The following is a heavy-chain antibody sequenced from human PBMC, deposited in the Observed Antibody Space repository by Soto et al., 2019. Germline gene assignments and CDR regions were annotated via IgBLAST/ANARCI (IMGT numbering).Heavy chain of an antibody. D-gene: IGHD6-19*01. J-gene: IGHJ4*02. Sequence: SETLSLTCTVSGGSISSFYWSWIRQPPGKGLEWIGYIYYTGSTNYNPSLKSPVTISVDTSKNQFSLKLSSVTAADTAVYYCARARHWLDYWGQGTLVTVSS. CDR3: ARARHWLDY. CDR2: IYYTGST. V-gene: IGHV4-59*01. CDR1: GGSISSFY.